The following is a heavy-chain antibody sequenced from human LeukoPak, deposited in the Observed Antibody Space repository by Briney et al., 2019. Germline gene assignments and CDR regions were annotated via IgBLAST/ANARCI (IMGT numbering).Heavy chain of an antibody. Sequence: GGSLRLSCAVSGFTFSSYAMNWVRQAPGKGLEWVSAISGSGGSTYYADSVKGRFTISRDKSKNTLYLQMNSLRAEDTAVYYCAKDLRRYDNGIFDYWGQGTLVTVSS. D-gene: IGHD1-14*01. CDR3: AKDLRRYDNGIFDY. CDR1: GFTFSSYA. V-gene: IGHV3-23*01. J-gene: IGHJ4*02. CDR2: ISGSGGST.